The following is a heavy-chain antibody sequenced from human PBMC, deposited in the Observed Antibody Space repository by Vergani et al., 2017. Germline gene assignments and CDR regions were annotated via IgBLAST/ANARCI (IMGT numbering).Heavy chain of an antibody. V-gene: IGHV1-69*04. CDR2: IIPILGIA. J-gene: IGHJ5*02. CDR3: ARDVLTMAQEVP. D-gene: IGHD3-10*01. Sequence: QVQLVQSGAEVKKPGASVKVSCKASGYTFTSYAMHWVRQAPGQGLEWMGRIIPILGIANYAQKFQGRVTITADKSTSTAYMELSSLRSEDTAVYYCARDVLTMAQEVPWGQGTLVTVSS. CDR1: GYTFTSYA.